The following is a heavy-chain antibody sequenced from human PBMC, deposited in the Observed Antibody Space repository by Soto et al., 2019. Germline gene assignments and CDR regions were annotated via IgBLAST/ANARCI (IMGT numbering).Heavy chain of an antibody. D-gene: IGHD1-7*01. J-gene: IGHJ4*02. CDR2: IIPAIGKP. Sequence: QVQLVQSGAEMKKPGSSVKVSCKASGGIFSNDPISWVRQAPGQGLEWMGGIIPAIGKPDYAQKYQDRVTIAADESTSTAYMELTNLVSQDTAVYCCATGEWELPHFWGQGTLVTVSS. CDR3: ATGEWELPHF. CDR1: GGIFSNDP. V-gene: IGHV1-69*01.